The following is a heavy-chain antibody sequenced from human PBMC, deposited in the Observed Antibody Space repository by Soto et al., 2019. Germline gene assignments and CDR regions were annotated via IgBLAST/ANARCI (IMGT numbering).Heavy chain of an antibody. CDR2: IYSGGST. V-gene: IGHV3-66*01. J-gene: IGHJ4*02. CDR1: GFTVSSNY. CDR3: AXXXXXPPARGI. D-gene: IGHD3-10*01. Sequence: EVQLVESGGGLVQPGGSLRLSCAASGFTVSSNYMSWVRQAPGKGLEWVSVIYSGGSTYYADSVKGRFTISRDNSKNTXXXXXXXXXXXXXXXXYXAXXXXXPPARGIWGQGTLVTVSS.